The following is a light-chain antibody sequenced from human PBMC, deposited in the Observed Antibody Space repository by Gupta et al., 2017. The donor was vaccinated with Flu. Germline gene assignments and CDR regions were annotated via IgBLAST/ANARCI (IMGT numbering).Light chain of an antibody. CDR2: DVT. CDR1: SSDVGGDNY. V-gene: IGLV2-8*01. J-gene: IGLJ2*01. CDR3: SSNAGSNTVV. Sequence: QSALTQPPSASGSPGQSVTISCTGTSSDVGGDNYVSWYQQHPGKAPKLMIYDVTKRPAGVPDRFSGSKSGNTASPPVSGLQAEDDADYYCSSNAGSNTVVFGGGTKLTVL.